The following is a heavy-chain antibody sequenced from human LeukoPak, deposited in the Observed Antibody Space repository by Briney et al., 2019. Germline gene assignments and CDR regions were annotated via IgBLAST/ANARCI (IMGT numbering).Heavy chain of an antibody. CDR2: IYYSGST. CDR3: AGGGTIFGVVITPFDY. J-gene: IGHJ4*02. CDR1: GGSISSYY. V-gene: IGHV4-59*01. Sequence: SETLSLTCTVSGGSISSYYWSWIRQPPGKGLEWIGYIYYSGSTNYNPSLKSRVTISVDTSKNQFSLKLSSVTAADTAVYYCAGGGTIFGVVITPFDYWGQGTLVTVSS. D-gene: IGHD3-3*01.